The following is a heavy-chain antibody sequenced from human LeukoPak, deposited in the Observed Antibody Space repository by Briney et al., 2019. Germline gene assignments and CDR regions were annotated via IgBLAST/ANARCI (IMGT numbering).Heavy chain of an antibody. J-gene: IGHJ2*01. CDR1: GGSISSSSYY. CDR2: IYYSGST. CDR3: ARDGQWRPWYFDL. Sequence: SETLSLTCTVFGGSISSSSYYWGWIRQPPGKGLEWIGSIYYSGSTYYNPSLKSRATVSVDTSKNQFSLNLSSVTAADTAVYYCARDGQWRPWYFDLLGRGTLVTVSS. V-gene: IGHV4-39*02. D-gene: IGHD6-19*01.